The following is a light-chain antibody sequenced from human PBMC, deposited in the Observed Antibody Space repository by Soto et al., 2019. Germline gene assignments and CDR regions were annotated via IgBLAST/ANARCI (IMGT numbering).Light chain of an antibody. J-gene: IGLJ1*01. V-gene: IGLV1-40*01. CDR1: RSNIGAGYD. Sequence: QLVLTQPPSVSGAPGQTVTISCTGSRSNIGAGYDIHWYQFLPGTAPKLLLYSFNERPSGIPDRFSGSKSGTSASLAITGLQPEDEADYYCQSYDDSLSGSGVFGTGTKLTVL. CDR2: SFN. CDR3: QSYDDSLSGSGV.